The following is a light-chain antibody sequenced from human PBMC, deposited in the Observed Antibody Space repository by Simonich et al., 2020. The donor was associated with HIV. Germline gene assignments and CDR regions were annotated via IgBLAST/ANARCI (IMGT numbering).Light chain of an antibody. V-gene: IGKV3-11*01. CDR3: QQRSNWST. CDR2: DAS. Sequence: EIVLTQSPATLSLSPGERATLSCRASQNINNYLAWYQQKPGQAPRILILDASNRATGIPARFSGSGSGTDFTLTISSLQPEDFAVYYCQQRSNWSTFGQGTKLEIK. J-gene: IGKJ2*01. CDR1: QNINNY.